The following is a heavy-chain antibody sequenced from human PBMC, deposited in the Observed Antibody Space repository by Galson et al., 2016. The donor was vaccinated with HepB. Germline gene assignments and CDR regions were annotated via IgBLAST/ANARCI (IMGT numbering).Heavy chain of an antibody. V-gene: IGHV4-61*01. CDR2: IYYSGST. Sequence: SETLSLTCTVSGGSLSSNRYYWNWIRQPPGRGLEWIGYIYYSGSTKYNPSLTSRVAISLDTSRTQFSLKLTSVTAADTAVYYCARGNYYGSGPWFYPWGQGTLVTVST. CDR1: GGSLSSNRYY. J-gene: IGHJ5*02. CDR3: ARGNYYGSGPWFYP. D-gene: IGHD3-10*01.